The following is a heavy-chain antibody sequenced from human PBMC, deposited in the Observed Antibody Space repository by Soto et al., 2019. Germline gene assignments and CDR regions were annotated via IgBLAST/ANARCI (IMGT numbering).Heavy chain of an antibody. CDR3: ARGGAVRQWLVRGMDV. CDR2: IWYDGSNK. J-gene: IGHJ6*02. CDR1: GFTFSSYG. V-gene: IGHV3-33*01. Sequence: QVQLVESGGGVVQPGRSLRLSCAASGFTFSSYGMHRVRQAPGKGLEWVAVIWYDGSNKYYADSVKGRFTISRDNSKNTLYLQMNSLRAEDTAVYYCARGGAVRQWLVRGMDVWGQGTTVTVSS. D-gene: IGHD6-19*01.